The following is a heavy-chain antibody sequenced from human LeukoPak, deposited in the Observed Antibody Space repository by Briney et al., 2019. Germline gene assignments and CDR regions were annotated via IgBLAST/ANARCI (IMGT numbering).Heavy chain of an antibody. J-gene: IGHJ5*02. V-gene: IGHV1-2*02. D-gene: IGHD6-13*01. CDR1: GYTFTGYY. CDR2: INPNSGGT. CDR3: ARDPPRGYNWFDP. Sequence: GASVKVSCKASGYTFTGYYMHWVRQAPGQGLEWMGWINPNSGGTNYAQKFQGRVTMTRDTSISTAYMELSRLRSDDTAVYYCARDPPRGYNWFDPWGQGTLVTVSS.